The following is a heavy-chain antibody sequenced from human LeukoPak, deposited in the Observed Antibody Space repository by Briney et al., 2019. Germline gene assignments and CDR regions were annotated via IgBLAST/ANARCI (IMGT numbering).Heavy chain of an antibody. D-gene: IGHD6-19*01. Sequence: ASVKVSCKASGYTLTSYYMHWVRQAPGQGLEWMGIINPSGGSTSYAQKFQGRVTMTRDTSTSTVYMELSSLRSEDTAVYYCARDLPAGYSSGWTVHYYYYGMDVWGQGTTVTVSS. V-gene: IGHV1-46*01. CDR1: GYTLTSYY. CDR2: INPSGGST. J-gene: IGHJ6*02. CDR3: ARDLPAGYSSGWTVHYYYYGMDV.